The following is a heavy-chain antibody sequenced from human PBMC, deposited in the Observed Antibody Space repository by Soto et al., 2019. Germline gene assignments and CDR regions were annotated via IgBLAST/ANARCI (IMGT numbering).Heavy chain of an antibody. CDR2: ISYDGSNK. Sequence: GGSLRLSCAASGFTFSSYGMHWVRQAPGKGLEWVAVISYDGSNKYYADSVKGRFTISRDNSKNTLYLQMNSLRAEDTAVYYCARAYSVSKRGYSYGYRVSGYYYYYGLDGWGQGPTVTV. V-gene: IGHV3-30*03. CDR3: ARAYSVSKRGYSYGYRVSGYYYYYGLDG. J-gene: IGHJ6*02. CDR1: GFTFSSYG. D-gene: IGHD5-18*01.